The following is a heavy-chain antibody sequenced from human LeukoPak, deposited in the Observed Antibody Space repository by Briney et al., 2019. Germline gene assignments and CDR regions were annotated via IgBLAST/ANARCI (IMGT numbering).Heavy chain of an antibody. J-gene: IGHJ4*02. V-gene: IGHV4-30-4*08. Sequence: SETLSLTCTVSGASINSGNSYWSWIRQPPGKGLEWIGYIYYSGTTYYNPSLKSRVSMSVDTSENQFSLELNSVTAADTAVYYCARSPYFDFWAGYYDLDCWGQGTLVTVSS. CDR2: IYYSGTT. D-gene: IGHD3-3*01. CDR1: GASINSGNSY. CDR3: ARSPYFDFWAGYYDLDC.